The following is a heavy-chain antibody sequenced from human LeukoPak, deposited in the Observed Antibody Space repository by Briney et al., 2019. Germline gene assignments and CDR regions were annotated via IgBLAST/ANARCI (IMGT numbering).Heavy chain of an antibody. CDR1: GGSFSGYY. D-gene: IGHD6-19*01. Sequence: SGTLSLTCAVYGGSFSGYYWSWIRQPPGEGLEWIGEINHSGSTNYNPSLKSRVTISVDTSKNQFSLKLSSVTAADTAVYYCARRGRRAVAVPFDYRGQGTLVTVSS. CDR3: ARRGRRAVAVPFDY. J-gene: IGHJ4*02. V-gene: IGHV4-34*01. CDR2: INHSGST.